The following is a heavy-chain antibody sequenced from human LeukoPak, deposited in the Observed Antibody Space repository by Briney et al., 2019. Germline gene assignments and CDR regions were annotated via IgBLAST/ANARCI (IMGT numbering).Heavy chain of an antibody. CDR1: GFTLSSYA. V-gene: IGHV3-23*01. J-gene: IGHJ3*02. D-gene: IGHD5-24*01. CDR3: AKKRDAFDI. CDR2: LTDSGGTT. Sequence: GGSLRLSCVTPGFTLSSYAMGLGRQAPGKRPEWVSSLTDSGGTTYYVDSVKGRFTISRDNSKNTLYLHMNSLRAEDTAMYYCAKKRDAFDIWGQGTVVAVSS.